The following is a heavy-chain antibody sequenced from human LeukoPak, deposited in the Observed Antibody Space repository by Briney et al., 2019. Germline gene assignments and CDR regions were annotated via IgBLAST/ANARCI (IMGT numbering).Heavy chain of an antibody. D-gene: IGHD3-10*01. CDR3: ARSTPPRHLKFGEVSS. J-gene: IGHJ4*02. Sequence: SETLSLTCAVYGGSFSGYYWSWIRQPPGKGLEWIGEINHSGSTNYNPSLKSRVTISVDTSKNQFSLKLSSVTAADTAVYYCARSTPPRHLKFGEVSSWGQGTLVTVSS. CDR1: GGSFSGYY. V-gene: IGHV4-34*01. CDR2: INHSGST.